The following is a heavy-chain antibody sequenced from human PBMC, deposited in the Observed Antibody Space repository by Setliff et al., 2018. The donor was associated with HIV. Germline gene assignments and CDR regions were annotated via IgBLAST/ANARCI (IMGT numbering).Heavy chain of an antibody. J-gene: IGHJ6*02. Sequence: SETLSLTCTVSGGSISSSSDYWGWIRQPPGKGLEWIGYIYYSGSTYYNPSLKSRITISVDTSKNQFSLKLSSVTAADTAVYYCAGFGDSHYYYYGMDVWGRGTKVTVSS. CDR1: GGSISSSSDY. CDR2: IYYSGST. D-gene: IGHD3-10*01. V-gene: IGHV4-39*01. CDR3: AGFGDSHYYYYGMDV.